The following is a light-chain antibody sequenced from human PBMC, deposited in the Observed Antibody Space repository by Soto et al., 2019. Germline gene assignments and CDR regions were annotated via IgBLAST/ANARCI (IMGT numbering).Light chain of an antibody. V-gene: IGKV3-20*01. CDR3: QQYGSSPPYT. CDR1: QSVSNNY. Sequence: EIVLTQSAGTLALSPGERATLSCRASQSVSNNYLAWYQKKPGQAPRLLIYGASTRASDIPERFSGSGSGTDFTLTISRLEPEDFAVYYCQQYGSSPPYTVGQGTKLQIK. J-gene: IGKJ2*01. CDR2: GAS.